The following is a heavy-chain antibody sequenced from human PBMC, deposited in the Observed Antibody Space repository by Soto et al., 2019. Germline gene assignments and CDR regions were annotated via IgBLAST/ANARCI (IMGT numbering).Heavy chain of an antibody. Sequence: EVQLVESGGGFVEPGGSLRLSCVGSGLTLSHAWMTGVRQAPGKGLEWVGSIKTKVEGGTMDYAALVKGRFSASRDDSEHTFYQHMSRLHSEDTAMYYRVADLPGGRTNWGFDYWVQGTLVSVSS. CDR2: IKTKVEGGTM. CDR1: GLTLSHAW. J-gene: IGHJ4*02. V-gene: IGHV3-15*07. D-gene: IGHD7-27*01. CDR3: VADLPGGRTNWGFDY.